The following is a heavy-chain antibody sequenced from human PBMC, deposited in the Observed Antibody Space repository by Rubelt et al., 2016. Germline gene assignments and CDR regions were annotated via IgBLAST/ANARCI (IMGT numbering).Heavy chain of an antibody. CDR2: ISSSSSTI. Sequence: GGGLVQPGGSLRLSCAASGFTFSSYSMNWVRQAPGKGLEWVSYISSSSSTIYYADSVKGRFTISRDNAKNSPYLQMNSLRDEDTAVYYCARGRGSYYPYYFDYWGQGTLVTVSS. CDR3: ARGRGSYYPYYFDY. CDR1: GFTFSSYS. V-gene: IGHV3-48*02. J-gene: IGHJ4*02. D-gene: IGHD1-26*01.